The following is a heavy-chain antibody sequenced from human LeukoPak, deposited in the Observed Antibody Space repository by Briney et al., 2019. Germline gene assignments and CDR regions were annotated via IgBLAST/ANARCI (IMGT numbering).Heavy chain of an antibody. J-gene: IGHJ4*02. CDR2: ISSSGSTI. Sequence: GGSLRLSCAASGFTFSDYYMSWIRQAPGKGLEWVSYISSSGSTIYYADSVKGRFTISRDNAKNSLYLQMNSLRAEDTAVYHCATGRSCTTCYLPDYWGQGTLVTVSS. V-gene: IGHV3-11*04. CDR3: ATGRSCTTCYLPDY. D-gene: IGHD2-2*01. CDR1: GFTFSDYY.